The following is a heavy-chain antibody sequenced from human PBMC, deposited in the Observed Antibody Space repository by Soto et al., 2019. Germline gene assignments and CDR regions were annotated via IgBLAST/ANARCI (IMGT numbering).Heavy chain of an antibody. Sequence: GGSLRLSCAASGFTFSSYEMNWVRQAPGKGLEWVSYISSSGSTIYYADSVKGRFTISRDNAKNSLYLQMNSLRAEDTAVYYCARSSTIFGVVSGLDWFDPWGQGTLVTVSS. CDR2: ISSSGSTI. CDR3: ARSSTIFGVVSGLDWFDP. CDR1: GFTFSSYE. V-gene: IGHV3-48*03. J-gene: IGHJ5*02. D-gene: IGHD3-3*01.